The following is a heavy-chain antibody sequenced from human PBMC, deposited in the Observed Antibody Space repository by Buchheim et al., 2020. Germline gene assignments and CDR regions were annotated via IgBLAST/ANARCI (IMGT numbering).Heavy chain of an antibody. CDR3: ARENDYNALES. CDR1: GLSLRNVGVS. CDR2: IDWDDYK. D-gene: IGHD5-24*01. V-gene: IGHV2-70*15. J-gene: IGHJ4*02. Sequence: QVSLRESGPAHVRTTETLTLTCTVSGLSLRNVGVSVSWIRRPPGKPLQWLARIDWDDYKYYNTSLQARPTVSKRPSKKQVVLTLANVDPADTATYYCARENDYNALESWGQGNL.